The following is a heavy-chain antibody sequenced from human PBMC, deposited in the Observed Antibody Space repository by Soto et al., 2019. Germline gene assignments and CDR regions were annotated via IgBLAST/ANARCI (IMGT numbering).Heavy chain of an antibody. V-gene: IGHV3-48*02. J-gene: IGHJ6*02. Sequence: PGGSLRLSCAASGWTFGTYSINWVRQAPGKGLEWIAYSNSDSDDIMYADSVKGRFTISRDNAKNSLFLQMNSLTDEDTAVYYCARLYYDYVWGQGTTVTVYS. D-gene: IGHD3-3*01. CDR3: ARLYYDYV. CDR2: SNSDSDDI. CDR1: GWTFGTYS.